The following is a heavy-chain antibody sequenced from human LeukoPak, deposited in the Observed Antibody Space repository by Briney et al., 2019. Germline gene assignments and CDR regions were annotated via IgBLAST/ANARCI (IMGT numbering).Heavy chain of an antibody. CDR2: FGTRSTSV. V-gene: IGHV3-21*01. J-gene: IGHJ4*02. CDR1: GFTFSGYS. CDR3: ARGLSKGFDF. D-gene: IGHD3-22*01. Sequence: GGSLRLSCTASGFTFSGYSMNWIRQAPGKGLEWVSSFGTRSTSVYHAGSVKGRFAISRDNAKNSLYLQMNSLRAEDTALYYCARGLSKGFDFWGQGTLVAASS.